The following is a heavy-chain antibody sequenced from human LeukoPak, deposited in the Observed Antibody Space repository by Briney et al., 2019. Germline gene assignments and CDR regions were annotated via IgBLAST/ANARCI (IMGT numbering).Heavy chain of an antibody. Sequence: SVKVSCKASGYTFTSYGISWVRQAPGQGLEWMGGIIPIFGTANYAQKFRGRVTITADESTSTAYMELSSLRSEDTAVYYCARGYSGYDWVIDYWGQGTLVTVSS. CDR1: GYTFTSYG. V-gene: IGHV1-69*13. D-gene: IGHD5-12*01. CDR3: ARGYSGYDWVIDY. J-gene: IGHJ4*02. CDR2: IIPIFGTA.